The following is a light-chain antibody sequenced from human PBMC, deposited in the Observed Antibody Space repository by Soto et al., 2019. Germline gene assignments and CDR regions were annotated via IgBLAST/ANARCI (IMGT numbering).Light chain of an antibody. Sequence: IEVTQSPSSLAASLGDRVTLSCRASQAVNTRLAWYQHKPGQAPRLLIYLTSNRAAGIPARFSGSGSGTDFTLTISDVQPEDFAVYYCHQRQSWPRTFGQGTKVDIK. CDR1: QAVNTR. J-gene: IGKJ1*01. CDR2: LTS. CDR3: HQRQSWPRT. V-gene: IGKV3-11*01.